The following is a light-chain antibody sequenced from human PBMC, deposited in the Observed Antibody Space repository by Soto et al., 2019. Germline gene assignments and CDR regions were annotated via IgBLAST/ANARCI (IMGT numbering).Light chain of an antibody. CDR1: PSVSSSY. CDR3: QQRSNWPPEIT. V-gene: IGKV3D-20*02. Sequence: EIVLTQSPGTLSLSPGERATLSCMASPSVSSSYLAWYQQKPCQAPRLLIYGASSRATGIPDRFSGSGSGTDFTLTISSLDPEHFAVYYCQQRSNWPPEITVGQGTRLEIK. J-gene: IGKJ5*01. CDR2: GAS.